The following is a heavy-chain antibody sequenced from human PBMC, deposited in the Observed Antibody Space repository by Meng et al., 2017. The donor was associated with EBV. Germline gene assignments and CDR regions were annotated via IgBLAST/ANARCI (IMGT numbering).Heavy chain of an antibody. CDR3: ARHRDRQDYGDYMVFYYFDY. CDR1: AGSIRSSSYY. V-gene: IGHV4-39*01. Sequence: QLQLQESGPGLVKPSETLSLTCTVSAGSIRSSSYYWGWIRQPPGKGLEWIGCIYYSGTTYYSPSLKSRVTISVDTSKNQFSLKLSSVTAADTAVYYCARHRDRQDYGDYMVFYYFDYWGQGTLVTVSS. J-gene: IGHJ4*02. CDR2: IYYSGTT. D-gene: IGHD4-17*01.